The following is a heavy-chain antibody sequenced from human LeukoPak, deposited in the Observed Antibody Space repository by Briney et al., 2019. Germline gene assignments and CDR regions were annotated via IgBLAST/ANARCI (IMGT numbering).Heavy chain of an antibody. CDR2: ITSSGRSI. CDR3: ARATWDGGHFFDY. Sequence: GGSLRLSCSASGFTFSTYEMNWVRQAPGKGLEWVSNITSSGRSIYYADSVRGRFTVSRDNAKNSLYLQMSSLRAEDAGIYYCARATWDGGHFFDYWGQGTLVTVSS. J-gene: IGHJ4*02. CDR1: GFTFSTYE. D-gene: IGHD1-26*01. V-gene: IGHV3-48*03.